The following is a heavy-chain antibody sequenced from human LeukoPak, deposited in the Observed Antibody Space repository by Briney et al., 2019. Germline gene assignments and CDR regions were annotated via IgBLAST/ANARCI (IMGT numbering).Heavy chain of an antibody. CDR1: GGSISSYY. Sequence: PSETLSLTCTVSGGSISSYYWSWVRQPPGKGLEWVGYIYYSGSTNYNPSLKSRVTISVDTSKNQFSLKLSSVTAADTAVYYCARELYGSGSYYPRFDPWGQGTLVTVSS. CDR3: ARELYGSGSYYPRFDP. D-gene: IGHD3-10*01. J-gene: IGHJ5*02. V-gene: IGHV4-59*01. CDR2: IYYSGST.